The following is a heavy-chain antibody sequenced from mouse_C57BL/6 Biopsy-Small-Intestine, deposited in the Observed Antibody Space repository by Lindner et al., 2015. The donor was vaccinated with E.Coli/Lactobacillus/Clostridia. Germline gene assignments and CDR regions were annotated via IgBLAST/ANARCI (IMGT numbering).Heavy chain of an antibody. J-gene: IGHJ1*01. CDR1: GYTFTNYD. CDR3: AREYSDPSSWDTDF. Sequence: SVKVSCKASGYTFTNYDINWVRQASGQGLEWLGWVNPKSGNTGYSQKFQGRVTMTRDNSITTAYMELSSLRSEDTAVYYCAREYSDPSSWDTDFWGPGTLVTVSS. D-gene: IGHD4-1*01. CDR2: VNPKSGNT. V-gene: IGHV1-81*01.